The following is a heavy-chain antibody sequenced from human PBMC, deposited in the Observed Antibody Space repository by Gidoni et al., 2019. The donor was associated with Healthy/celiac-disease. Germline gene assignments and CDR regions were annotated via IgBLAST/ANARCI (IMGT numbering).Heavy chain of an antibody. V-gene: IGHV3-30-3*01. J-gene: IGHJ6*03. CDR2: ISYDGSNK. Sequence: QVQLVESGGGVVQPGRSLRLSCAASGFPFRSYAMHWVRQAPGKGLEWVAVISYDGSNKYYADSVKGRFTISRDNSKNTLYLQMNSLRAEDTAVYYCARTDIAARFYYYYMDVWGKGTTVTVSS. CDR1: GFPFRSYA. D-gene: IGHD6-6*01. CDR3: ARTDIAARFYYYYMDV.